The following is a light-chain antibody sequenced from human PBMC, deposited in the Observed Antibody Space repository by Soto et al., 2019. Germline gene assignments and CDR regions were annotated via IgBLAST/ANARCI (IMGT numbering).Light chain of an antibody. Sequence: DIVMTQSPLSLPVTPGEPASISCRSSQILVYSYGNTYLNWFQQRPGQSPRRLIYKVSNRDSGVPDRFSGSGSGTDFALKISRVEAEDVGVYYCMQGTHWPTTFGQGRLLEVK. J-gene: IGKJ5*01. CDR3: MQGTHWPTT. CDR1: QILVYSYGNTY. V-gene: IGKV2-30*01. CDR2: KVS.